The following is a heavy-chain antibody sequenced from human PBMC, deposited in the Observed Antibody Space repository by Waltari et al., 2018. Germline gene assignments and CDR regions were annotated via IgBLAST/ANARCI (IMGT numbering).Heavy chain of an antibody. V-gene: IGHV4-59*01. CDR2: SDYRGST. CDR1: GGSISRYY. Sequence: QVQLQESGPGLVKPSEPLSLTCTVSGGSISRYYCRWIRQPPRKGLEWIGTSDYRGSTNYNPSLKSRVTISVDTSKNQFALKLSSVTAADTAVYYCASSRYSYGSFDYWGQGTLVTVSS. CDR3: ASSRYSYGSFDY. J-gene: IGHJ4*02. D-gene: IGHD5-18*01.